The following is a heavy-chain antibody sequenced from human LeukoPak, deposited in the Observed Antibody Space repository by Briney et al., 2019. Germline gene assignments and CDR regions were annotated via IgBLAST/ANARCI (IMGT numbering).Heavy chain of an antibody. D-gene: IGHD3-10*01. CDR3: ARDLRSVRGDYYYYGMDV. CDR1: GFTFSSYG. Sequence: PGGSLRLSCAASGFTFSSYGMHWVRQAPGKGLEWVAVIWYDGSNKCYADSVKGRFTISRDNSKNTLYLQMNSLRAEDTAVYYCARDLRSVRGDYYYYGMDVWGKGTTVTVSS. CDR2: IWYDGSNK. V-gene: IGHV3-33*01. J-gene: IGHJ6*04.